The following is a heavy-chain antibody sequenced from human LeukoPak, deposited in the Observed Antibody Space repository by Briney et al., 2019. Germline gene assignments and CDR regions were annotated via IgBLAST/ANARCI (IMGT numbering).Heavy chain of an antibody. CDR2: IYHSGST. CDR1: GGSISSSNW. V-gene: IGHV4-4*02. CDR3: ARDLGIAAAGTGYFDY. Sequence: SETLSLTCAVSGGSISSSNWWSWVRQPPGKGLEWIGEIYHSGSTNCNPSLKSRVTISVDKSKNQFSLKLSSVTAADTAVYYCARDLGIAAAGTGYFDYWGQRTLVIVSS. D-gene: IGHD6-13*01. J-gene: IGHJ4*02.